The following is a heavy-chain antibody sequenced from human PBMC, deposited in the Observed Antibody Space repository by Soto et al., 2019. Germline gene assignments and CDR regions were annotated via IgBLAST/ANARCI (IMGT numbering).Heavy chain of an antibody. CDR1: GGSVSSGSYY. V-gene: IGHV4-61*01. J-gene: IGHJ5*02. CDR3: ASSSSWSGPPNWFDP. D-gene: IGHD6-13*01. CDR2: IYYSGST. Sequence: SETLSLTCTVSGGSVSSGSYYWSWIRQPPGKGLEWIGYIYYSGSTNYNPSLKSRVTISVDTSKNQFSLKLSSVTAADTAVYYCASSSSWSGPPNWFDPWGQGTLVTVSS.